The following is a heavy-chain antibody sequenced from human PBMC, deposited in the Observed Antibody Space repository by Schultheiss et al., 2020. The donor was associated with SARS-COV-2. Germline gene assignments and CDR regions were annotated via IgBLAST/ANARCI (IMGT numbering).Heavy chain of an antibody. CDR3: ARGPNYFDY. V-gene: IGHV3-21*01. CDR1: GFTFSSYA. CDR2: ISSSSSYT. Sequence: GGSLRLSCAASGFTFSSYAMHWVRQAPGKGLEWVSSISSSSSYTNYADSVKGRFTISRDNAKNSLYLQMNSLRAEDTAVYYCARGPNYFDYWGQGTLVTVSS. J-gene: IGHJ4*02.